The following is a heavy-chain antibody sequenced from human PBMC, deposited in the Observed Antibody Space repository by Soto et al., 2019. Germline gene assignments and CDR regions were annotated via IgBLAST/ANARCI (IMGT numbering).Heavy chain of an antibody. CDR1: GFNFGAYT. Sequence: QLLESGGGLVHPGGSRRLSCAASGFNFGAYTMTWFRQAPGKGLVWISIISAGGGNSYYADVVKGRFTITRDNSKNTLYLQMNSLKGEDTALYFCAKETFGVGWTLDFWGQGTLVTVSS. CDR3: AKETFGVGWTLDF. V-gene: IGHV3-23*01. CDR2: ISAGGGNS. J-gene: IGHJ4*02. D-gene: IGHD3-16*01.